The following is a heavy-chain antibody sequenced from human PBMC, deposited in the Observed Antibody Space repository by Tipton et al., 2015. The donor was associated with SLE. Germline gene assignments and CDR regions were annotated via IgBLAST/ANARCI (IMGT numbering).Heavy chain of an antibody. CDR1: GEALGSYY. CDR3: ARIIAGHGDAFDV. D-gene: IGHD2/OR15-2a*01. J-gene: IGHJ3*01. Sequence: TGEALGSYYWTWSRQPTGKGLEWIGYIYYSGSTDYNPSLKSRVSISVDTSKNQFSLKLNSVTAAVTAVYFCARIIAGHGDAFDVWGQGTMVTVSS. CDR2: IYYSGST. V-gene: IGHV4-59*06.